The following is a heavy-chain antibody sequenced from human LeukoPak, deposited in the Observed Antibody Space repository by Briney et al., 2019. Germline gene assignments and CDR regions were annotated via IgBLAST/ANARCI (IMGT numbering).Heavy chain of an antibody. J-gene: IGHJ4*02. CDR1: RFTLSHYT. CDR3: ARDDNWNDKPFDH. Sequence: KPGGSLRLSRAASRFTLSHYTMNWVRQAPGKGLEGVSSISTSSSFIHYAYSVKGRFTISRDNANSSLSLQMNRLTAEDTALYYCARDDNWNDKPFDHWGQGALVTVSS. V-gene: IGHV3-21*01. CDR2: ISTSSSFI. D-gene: IGHD1-20*01.